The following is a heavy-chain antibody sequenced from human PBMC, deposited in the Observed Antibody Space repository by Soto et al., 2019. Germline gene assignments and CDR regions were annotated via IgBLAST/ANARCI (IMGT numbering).Heavy chain of an antibody. V-gene: IGHV4-39*01. J-gene: IGHJ4*02. CDR1: GGSISSSSYY. CDR2: IYYSGST. D-gene: IGHD6-6*01. CDR3: ARLRRGVYSSSYDGKGTIGY. Sequence: QLQLQESGPGLVKPSETLSLTCTVSGGSISSSSYYWGWIRQPPGKGLEWIGSIYYSGSTYYNPSLKSRVTISVDTSKNQFSLKLSSVTAADTAVYYCARLRRGVYSSSYDGKGTIGYWGQGTLVTVSS.